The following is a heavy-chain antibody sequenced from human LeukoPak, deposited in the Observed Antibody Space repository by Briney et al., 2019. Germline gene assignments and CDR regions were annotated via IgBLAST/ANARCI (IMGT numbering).Heavy chain of an antibody. CDR1: GFTVSTNC. Sequence: GGSLRLSCAASGFTVSTNCMTWVRQAPGKGLEWVGRIKTRNEGGTSEYAAPVKGRFTISRDDSKNTVHLQMNSPKTEDTGVYYCTKPDLLWVGEDVWGPGTTVTVSS. D-gene: IGHD2/OR15-2a*01. CDR2: IKTRNEGGTS. CDR3: TKPDLLWVGEDV. J-gene: IGHJ6*02. V-gene: IGHV3-15*01.